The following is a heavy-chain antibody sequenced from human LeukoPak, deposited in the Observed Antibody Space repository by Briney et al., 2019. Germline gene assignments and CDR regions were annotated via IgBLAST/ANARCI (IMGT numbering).Heavy chain of an antibody. V-gene: IGHV3-21*01. D-gene: IGHD6-19*01. J-gene: IGHJ4*02. Sequence: GGSLRLSCAASGFTFSSYSMNWVRQAPGKGLEWVSSISSSSNYIYYADSVKGRFTISRDNAKNSLYLQMNSLRAEDTAVHYCARDLRSSGWYYFDYWGQETLVTVSS. CDR2: ISSSSNYI. CDR3: ARDLRSSGWYYFDY. CDR1: GFTFSSYS.